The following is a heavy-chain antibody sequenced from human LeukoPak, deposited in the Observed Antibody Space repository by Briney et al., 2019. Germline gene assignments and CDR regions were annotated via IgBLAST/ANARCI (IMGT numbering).Heavy chain of an antibody. CDR2: IYYSGST. CDR1: GGSISSYY. J-gene: IGHJ5*02. CDR3: AREGAQQLSFWFDP. D-gene: IGHD6-13*01. V-gene: IGHV4-59*12. Sequence: SETLSLTCTVSGGSISSYYWSWIRQPPGKGLEWIGYIYYSGSTNYNPSLKSRVTISVDTSKNQFSLKLSSVTAADTAVYYCAREGAQQLSFWFDPWGQGTLVTVSS.